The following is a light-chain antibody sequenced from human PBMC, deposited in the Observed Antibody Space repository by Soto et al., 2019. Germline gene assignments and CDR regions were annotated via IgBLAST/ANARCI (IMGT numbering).Light chain of an antibody. CDR3: MQGTHWPPIT. J-gene: IGKJ5*01. CDR2: KVS. Sequence: VMAQSPESLAVSLGERATINCKSSQSVLYGSNNNNYIAWYQQKPGHSPRRLIHKVSNRDSGVPDRFSGSGSGTDFTLKISRVEAEDVGVYYCMQGTHWPPITFGQGTRLEIK. CDR1: QSVLYGSNNNNY. V-gene: IGKV2-30*01.